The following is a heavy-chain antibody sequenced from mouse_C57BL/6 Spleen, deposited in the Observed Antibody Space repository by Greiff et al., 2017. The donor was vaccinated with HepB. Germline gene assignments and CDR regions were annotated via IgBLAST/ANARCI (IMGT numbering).Heavy chain of an antibody. V-gene: IGHV1-55*01. CDR3: ARERDYYGSLYAMDY. CDR1: GYTFTSYW. Sequence: QVQLQQPGAELVKPGASVKMSCKASGYTFTSYWITWVKQRPGQGLEWIGDIYPGSGSTNYNEKFKSKATLTVDTSSSTAYMQLSSLTSEDSAVYYCARERDYYGSLYAMDYWGQGTSVTVSS. CDR2: IYPGSGST. J-gene: IGHJ4*01. D-gene: IGHD1-1*01.